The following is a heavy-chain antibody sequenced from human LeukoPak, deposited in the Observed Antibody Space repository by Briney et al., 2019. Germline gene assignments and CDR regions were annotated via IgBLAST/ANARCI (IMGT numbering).Heavy chain of an antibody. CDR2: ISAYNGNT. D-gene: IGHD5-18*01. J-gene: IGHJ4*02. CDR3: ARQVDTVMALPDY. CDR1: GYTFTGYG. V-gene: IGHV1-18*01. Sequence: GASVKVSCKASGYTFTGYGLSWVRQAPGQGLEWMGWISAYNGNTNYAQKLQGRVTMTIDTSTTTVYLELRSLRSDDTAIYYCARQVDTVMALPDYWGQGTLVIVSS.